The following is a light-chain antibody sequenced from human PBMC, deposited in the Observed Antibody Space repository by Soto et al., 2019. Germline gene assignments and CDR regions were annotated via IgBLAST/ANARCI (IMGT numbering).Light chain of an antibody. J-gene: IGKJ4*01. V-gene: IGKV3-11*01. CDR1: QSVSSY. CDR3: QQRSNWPST. Sequence: IVLTQSPATLSLSPGERATLSCRASQSVSSYLAWYQQKPGQAPRLLIYDASNRATGIPARFSGSGSGTDVTLTISSLEPEDFAGYYCQQRSNWPSTFGGGTKVEIK. CDR2: DAS.